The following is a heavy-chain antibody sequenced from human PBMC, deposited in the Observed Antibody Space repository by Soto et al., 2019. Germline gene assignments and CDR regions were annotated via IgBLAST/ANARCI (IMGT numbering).Heavy chain of an antibody. CDR2: ISAYNGNT. V-gene: IGHV1-18*01. J-gene: IGHJ6*02. Sequence: ASVKVSCKASGYTFTSYGISWVRQAPGQGLEWMGWISAYNGNTNYAQHVQGRVTMTTDTSTSTAYMELRSLRSDDTAVYYCARSSAFYYFYYAMDVWGQGTTVTVSS. CDR3: ARSSAFYYFYYAMDV. CDR1: GYTFTSYG. D-gene: IGHD3-16*01.